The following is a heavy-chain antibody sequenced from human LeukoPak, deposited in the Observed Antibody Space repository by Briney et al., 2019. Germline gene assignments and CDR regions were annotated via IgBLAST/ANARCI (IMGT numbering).Heavy chain of an antibody. CDR2: IYYSGSA. D-gene: IGHD3-10*01. Sequence: PSETLSLTCTVSGGSISSGGYYWSWIRQHPGKGLEWIGYIYYSGSAYYNPSLKSRVTISVDTSENQFSLKLSSVTAADTAVYYCARVNYGSTTKEDYWGQGTLVTVSS. CDR1: GGSISSGGYY. J-gene: IGHJ4*02. CDR3: ARVNYGSTTKEDY. V-gene: IGHV4-31*03.